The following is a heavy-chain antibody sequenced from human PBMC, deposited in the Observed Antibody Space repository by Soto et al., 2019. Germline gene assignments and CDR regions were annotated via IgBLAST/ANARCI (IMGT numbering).Heavy chain of an antibody. CDR1: GLTVCSYA. V-gene: IGHV3-30-3*01. CDR3: ATNLFGGVIGVGY. D-gene: IGHD3-16*02. Sequence: GGSTRLSCAASGLTVCSYAMHWVRQDPGKGLEWVAVISYDGSNKYYADSVKGRVTMTEDTSTDTAYMELSSLRSEDTAVYYCATNLFGGVIGVGYWGQGTLVTVSS. CDR2: ISYDGSNK. J-gene: IGHJ4*02.